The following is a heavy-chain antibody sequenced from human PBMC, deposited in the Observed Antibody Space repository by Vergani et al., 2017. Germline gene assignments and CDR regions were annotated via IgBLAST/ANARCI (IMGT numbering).Heavy chain of an antibody. V-gene: IGHV3-23*01. CDR2: ISGSGGST. CDR1: GFTFSSYA. D-gene: IGHD2-2*01. Sequence: EVQLLESGGGLVQPGGSLRLSCAASGFTFSSYAMSWVRQAPGKGLEWVSAISGSGGSTNYADSVKGRFTISRDNSKNTLYLQMNSLRAEDTAVYYCAKDRGYCSSTSCGMGREDAFDIWGQGTMVTVSS. CDR3: AKDRGYCSSTSCGMGREDAFDI. J-gene: IGHJ3*02.